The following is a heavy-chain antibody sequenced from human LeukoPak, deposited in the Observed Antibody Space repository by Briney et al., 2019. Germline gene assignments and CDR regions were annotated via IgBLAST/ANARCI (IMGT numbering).Heavy chain of an antibody. CDR1: GGSISSYY. D-gene: IGHD4-17*01. CDR2: MYYSGST. J-gene: IGHJ4*02. V-gene: IGHV4-59*01. CDR3: ARGNYGDYYFDY. Sequence: SETLSLTCTVSGGSISSYYWSWIRQPPGKGLEWIGYMYYSGSTNYNPSLKSRVTISVDTSKNQFSLKLSSVTAADTAVYYCARGNYGDYYFDYWGQGTLVTVSS.